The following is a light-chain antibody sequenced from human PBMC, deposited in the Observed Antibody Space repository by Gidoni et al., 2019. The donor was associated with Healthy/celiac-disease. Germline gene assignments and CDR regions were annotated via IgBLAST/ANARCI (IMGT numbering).Light chain of an antibody. J-gene: IGKJ1*01. CDR3: QQSYSTSWT. CDR1: QSISRY. V-gene: IGKV1-39*01. CDR2: AAS. Sequence: DIHLTQSPSSLSASVGDRVTITCRASQSISRYLNWYQQKPGKAPKLLIYAASSLKSGVPSRFSGSGSGKDFTLTISSLQHEDFATYYWQQSYSTSWTFGQGTKVEIK.